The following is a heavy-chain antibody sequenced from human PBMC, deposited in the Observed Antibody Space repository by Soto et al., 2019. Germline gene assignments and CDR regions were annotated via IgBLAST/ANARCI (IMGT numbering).Heavy chain of an antibody. D-gene: IGHD3-16*01. J-gene: IGHJ6*02. CDR3: ARQGSNGAYYYYGMDV. V-gene: IGHV5-51*01. Sequence: GASLKISCKCSGYRFSSYWIAWVRQMPGKGLEWMGIIYPGDSDTRYSPSFEGQVTISADKSNSTAYLQWSSLKASDTAMYYCARQGSNGAYYYYGMDVWGQGTTVTVSS. CDR1: GYRFSSYW. CDR2: IYPGDSDT.